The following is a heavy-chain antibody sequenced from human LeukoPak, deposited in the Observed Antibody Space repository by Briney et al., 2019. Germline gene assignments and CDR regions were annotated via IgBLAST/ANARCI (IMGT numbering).Heavy chain of an antibody. CDR1: GYSFTTCY. Sequence: EASVKVSCKASGYSFTTCYVHWVRQAPGQGLEWMGLINPSDGGTSYAQKFQGRVTMTRDMSTSTVYMELSSLRSEDTAVYYCARDLGGGLFYFDSWGQGTLVTVSS. CDR2: INPSDGGT. CDR3: ARDLGGGLFYFDS. V-gene: IGHV1-46*01. J-gene: IGHJ4*02. D-gene: IGHD3-16*01.